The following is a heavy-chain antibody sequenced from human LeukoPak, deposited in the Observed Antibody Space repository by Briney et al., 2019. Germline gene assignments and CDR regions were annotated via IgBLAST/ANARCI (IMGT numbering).Heavy chain of an antibody. D-gene: IGHD2-2*01. CDR1: GYTFTSYY. J-gene: IGHJ5*02. CDR3: ARAGQGYCSSTSCYGGNWFDP. V-gene: IGHV1-46*01. Sequence: ASVKVSCKASGYTFTSYYMHWVRQAPGQGLGWMGIINPSGGSTSYAQKFQGRVTMTRDTSTSTVYMELSSLRSEDTAVYYCARAGQGYCSSTSCYGGNWFDPWGQGTLVTVSS. CDR2: INPSGGST.